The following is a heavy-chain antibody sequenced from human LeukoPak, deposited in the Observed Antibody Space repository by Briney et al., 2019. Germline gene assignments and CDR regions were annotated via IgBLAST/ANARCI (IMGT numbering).Heavy chain of an antibody. V-gene: IGHV3-21*01. Sequence: GGSLRLSCAASGFTFSSYTMNWVRRAPGKGLEWVSSISGSSRHKYYADSVKGRFTISRDNAKNSLYLQMNSLRAEDTAVYYCARTANFAAGYYIDYWGQGTLVTVSS. J-gene: IGHJ4*02. D-gene: IGHD6-13*01. CDR2: ISGSSRHK. CDR3: ARTANFAAGYYIDY. CDR1: GFTFSSYT.